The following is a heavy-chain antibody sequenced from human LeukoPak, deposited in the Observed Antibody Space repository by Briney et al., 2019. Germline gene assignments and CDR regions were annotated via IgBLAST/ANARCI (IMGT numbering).Heavy chain of an antibody. V-gene: IGHV3-21*01. J-gene: IGHJ3*02. CDR1: GHTFSSYS. Sequence: GGSLRLSCAAWGHTFSSYSMNWVRQAPGKGLEGGSSISSSSSYIYYAVSVKRRFTTIKDNPKNPLYLQMNTLRAEDTAVYYCAKDIISGCYFYAFDIWGQGTMVTVSS. CDR3: AKDIISGCYFYAFDI. D-gene: IGHD1-26*01. CDR2: ISSSSSYI.